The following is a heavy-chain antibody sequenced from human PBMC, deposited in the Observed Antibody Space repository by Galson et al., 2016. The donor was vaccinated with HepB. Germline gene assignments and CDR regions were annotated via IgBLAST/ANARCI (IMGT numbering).Heavy chain of an antibody. CDR3: ARDPRKIRYQLLEIYYYYAMDV. CDR1: GYTFTTYG. D-gene: IGHD2-2*01. Sequence: SVKVSCKASGYTFTTYGISWVRQAPGQGPGWMGWISAYNGNTNYAQKLQGRVTMTTDTSTSTAYMELRSLRSDDTAVYYCARDPRKIRYQLLEIYYYYAMDVWGQGTTVTVSS. J-gene: IGHJ6*02. V-gene: IGHV1-18*01. CDR2: ISAYNGNT.